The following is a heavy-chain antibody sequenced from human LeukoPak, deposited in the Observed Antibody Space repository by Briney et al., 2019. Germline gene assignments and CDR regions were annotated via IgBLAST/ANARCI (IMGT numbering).Heavy chain of an antibody. Sequence: SETLSITCNVSGGSVSRSNYYWTWIRQPPGKGLEWIGYMYYSGSTYYNPSLKSRVTISIDTSKNQFSLKLSSVTAADTAVYYCASEYRSDSYFDLWGRGTLVTVSS. CDR2: MYYSGST. D-gene: IGHD6-19*01. CDR3: ASEYRSDSYFDL. J-gene: IGHJ2*01. V-gene: IGHV4-61*01. CDR1: GGSVSRSNYY.